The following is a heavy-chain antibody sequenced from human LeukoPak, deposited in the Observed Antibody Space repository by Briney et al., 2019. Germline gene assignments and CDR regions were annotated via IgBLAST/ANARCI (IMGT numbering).Heavy chain of an antibody. CDR3: ASGYYYYYMDV. Sequence: SETLSLTCAVYGGSFSGYYWSWIRQPPGKGLEWIGEINHSGSTNYNPSLKSRVTISVDTSKNQFSLKLSSVTAADTAVYYCASGYYYYYMDVWGKGTTVTISS. CDR1: GGSFSGYY. V-gene: IGHV4-34*01. CDR2: INHSGST. J-gene: IGHJ6*03.